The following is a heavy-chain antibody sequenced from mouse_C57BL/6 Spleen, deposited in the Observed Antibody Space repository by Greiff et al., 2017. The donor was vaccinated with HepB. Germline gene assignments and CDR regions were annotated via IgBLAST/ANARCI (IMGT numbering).Heavy chain of an antibody. CDR2: INPGSGGT. CDR1: GYAFTNYL. J-gene: IGHJ2*01. D-gene: IGHD1-1*01. V-gene: IGHV1-54*01. CDR3: ARGTTVVHYLDY. Sequence: VQLQQSGAELVRPGTSVKVSCKASGYAFTNYLIEWVKQRPGQGLEWIGVINPGSGGTNYNEKFKGKATLTADKSSSTAYMQLSSLTSEVSAVYFCARGTTVVHYLDYWGQGTTLTVSS.